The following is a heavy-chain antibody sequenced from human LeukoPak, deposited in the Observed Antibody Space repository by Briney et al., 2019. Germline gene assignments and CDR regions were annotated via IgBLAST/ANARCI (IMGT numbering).Heavy chain of an antibody. V-gene: IGHV3-23*01. D-gene: IGHD4-17*01. CDR1: GFTFSSYA. CDR3: AKDHDYGDYFQH. Sequence: GGSLRLSCAASGFTFSSYAMSWVRQAPGKRLEWVSAISGSGGSTYYADSVKGRFTISRDNSKNTLYLQMNSLRAEDTAVYYCAKDHDYGDYFQHWGQGTLVTVSS. CDR2: ISGSGGST. J-gene: IGHJ1*01.